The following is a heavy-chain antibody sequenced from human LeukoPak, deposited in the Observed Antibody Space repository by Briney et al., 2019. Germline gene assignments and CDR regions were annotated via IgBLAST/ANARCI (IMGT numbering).Heavy chain of an antibody. CDR1: GFTFTTDA. Sequence: GESLRLSCEASGFTFTTDAMSWVRQAPGKGLEWVSSISGSGGTAYYGDSVKGRFTISRDNAKNTVYLQMNSLRAEDTAVYYCASYDDFWSATFGSWGQGTLVTVSS. J-gene: IGHJ4*02. V-gene: IGHV3-23*01. CDR3: ASYDDFWSATFGS. CDR2: ISGSGGTA. D-gene: IGHD3-3*01.